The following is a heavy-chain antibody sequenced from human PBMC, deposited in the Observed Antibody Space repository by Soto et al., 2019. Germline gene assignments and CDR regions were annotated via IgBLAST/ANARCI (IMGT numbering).Heavy chain of an antibody. V-gene: IGHV4-34*01. Sequence: SETLSLTCAVYGGSFSGYYWSWIRQPPGKGLEWIGEINHSGSTNYNPSLKSRVAISVDTSKNQFSLKLSSVTAADTAVYYCARGHLYRYSSGWIDYWGQGTLVTVSS. CDR1: GGSFSGYY. CDR3: ARGHLYRYSSGWIDY. CDR2: INHSGST. D-gene: IGHD6-19*01. J-gene: IGHJ4*02.